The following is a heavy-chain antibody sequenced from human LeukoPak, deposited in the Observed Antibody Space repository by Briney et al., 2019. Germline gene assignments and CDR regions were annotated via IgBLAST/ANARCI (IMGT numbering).Heavy chain of an antibody. CDR1: GFIFSSYG. CDR2: ISSDESEE. CDR3: AKGGVSSAYHPVDY. D-gene: IGHD3-22*01. Sequence: GGSLRLSCAASGFIFSSYGMHWVRQAPGKGLEWVAGISSDESEEFYVGSVKGRFITSRDSSKSMLYLQMNSLRIEDTAVYYCAKGGVSSAYHPVDYWGQGTLVTVSP. J-gene: IGHJ4*02. V-gene: IGHV3-30*18.